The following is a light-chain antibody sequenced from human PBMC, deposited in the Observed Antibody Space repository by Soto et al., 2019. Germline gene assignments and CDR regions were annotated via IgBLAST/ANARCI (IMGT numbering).Light chain of an antibody. Sequence: QSVLTQPPSASGTPGQRVTISCSGSNSNFGSNTVDWYQQLPGTAPKLLIYHNNQRPSGVPDRLSGSKSGTSASLAISGLQSEDEADYYCAAWDDRLNAVVFGGGTKLTVL. V-gene: IGLV1-44*01. CDR1: NSNFGSNT. CDR2: HNN. CDR3: AAWDDRLNAVV. J-gene: IGLJ2*01.